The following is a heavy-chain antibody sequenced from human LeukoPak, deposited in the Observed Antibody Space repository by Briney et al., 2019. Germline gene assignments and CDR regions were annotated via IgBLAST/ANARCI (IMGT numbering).Heavy chain of an antibody. D-gene: IGHD3-22*01. Sequence: KPSETLSLTCTVSGGAISSSSYYWGWIRPPPGKRLGWVGSIYYSRSTYYNPSLKSRVTISVDTSKNQFSLKLSSLTAADTAVYYCARGVTMIVVVIHDWYFDLWGRGTVVTVSS. J-gene: IGHJ2*01. V-gene: IGHV4-39*01. CDR2: IYYSRST. CDR1: GGAISSSSYY. CDR3: ARGVTMIVVVIHDWYFDL.